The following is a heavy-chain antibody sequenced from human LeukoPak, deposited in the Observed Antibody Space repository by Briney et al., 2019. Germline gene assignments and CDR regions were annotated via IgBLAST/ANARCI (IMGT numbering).Heavy chain of an antibody. D-gene: IGHD6-6*01. CDR2: IIPIFGTA. V-gene: IGHV1-69*05. CDR1: GGTFSSYA. Sequence: ASVKVSCKASGGTFSSYAISWVRQAPGQGLEWMGGIIPIFGTANYAQKFQGRVTITTDESTSTAYMALSSLRSEDTAVYYCARVAARRDVYYYYYMDVWGKGTTDTVSS. CDR3: ARVAARRDVYYYYYMDV. J-gene: IGHJ6*03.